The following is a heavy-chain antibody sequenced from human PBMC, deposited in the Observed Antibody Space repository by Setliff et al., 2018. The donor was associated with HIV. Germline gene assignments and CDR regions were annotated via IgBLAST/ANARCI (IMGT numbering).Heavy chain of an antibody. CDR3: ARGPLRTTPADNWFDP. Sequence: GGSLRLSCAASGFTFNMYGMHWVRQAPGKGLEWVAVIWFDGSNEAYADSVKGRFTISRDNSKNAVFLQMNSLRAEDTAVYYCARGPLRTTPADNWFDPWGQGTLVTVSS. D-gene: IGHD2-15*01. V-gene: IGHV3-33*01. J-gene: IGHJ5*02. CDR2: IWFDGSNE. CDR1: GFTFNMYG.